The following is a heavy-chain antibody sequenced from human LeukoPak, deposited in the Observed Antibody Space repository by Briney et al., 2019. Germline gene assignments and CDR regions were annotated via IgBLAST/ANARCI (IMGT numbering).Heavy chain of an antibody. CDR3: ARGYYYDSSGYYEGDY. CDR2: ISSSSSYI. D-gene: IGHD3-22*01. J-gene: IGHJ4*02. CDR1: GFTFSSYS. Sequence: GGSLRLSCAASGFTFSSYSMNWVRQAPGKGLEWVSSISSSSSYIYYADSVKGRFTISGDNAKNSLYLQMNGLRAEDTAVYYCARGYYYDSSGYYEGDYWGQGTLVTVSS. V-gene: IGHV3-21*01.